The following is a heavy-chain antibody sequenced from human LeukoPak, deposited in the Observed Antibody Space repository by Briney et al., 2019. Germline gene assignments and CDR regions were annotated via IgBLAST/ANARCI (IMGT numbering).Heavy chain of an antibody. D-gene: IGHD3-3*01. CDR3: ARPPSITNPYYGLDV. CDR1: GYTFSSYD. Sequence: PGGSLRLSCAASGYTFSSYDMNCVRQAPGKGLEWVSYISSSGSSIYYAGSVKGRFTISRDNAKNSLCLQMNSLRVEDTAVYYCARPPSITNPYYGLDVWGQGTTVTVSS. J-gene: IGHJ6*02. CDR2: ISSSGSSI. V-gene: IGHV3-48*03.